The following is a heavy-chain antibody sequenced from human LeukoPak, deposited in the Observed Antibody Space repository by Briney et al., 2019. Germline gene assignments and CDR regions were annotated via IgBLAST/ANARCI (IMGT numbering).Heavy chain of an antibody. CDR1: GGTFSSYA. D-gene: IGHD3-22*01. Sequence: SVKVSCKASGGTFSSYAISWVRQAPGQGLEWMGRIIPILGIANYAQKFQGRVTITANKSTSTAYMELSSLRSEDTAVYYCARLLGSSGRQPGYWGQGTLVTVSS. CDR2: IIPILGIA. CDR3: ARLLGSSGRQPGY. J-gene: IGHJ4*02. V-gene: IGHV1-69*04.